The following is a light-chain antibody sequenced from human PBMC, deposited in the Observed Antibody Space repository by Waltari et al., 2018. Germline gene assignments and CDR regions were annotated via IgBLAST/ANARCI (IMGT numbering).Light chain of an antibody. V-gene: IGLV2-23*01. J-gene: IGLJ3*02. CDR2: EDT. Sequence: QSALTQPASVSGSPGQPITISCTGTSRYNLDSWYQQYPGEAPKVVIFEDTKRPSGVSHRFSASKSGNTASLTISGLQAEDEADYYCCSHTGSNTWVFGGGTKVTVL. CDR3: CSHTGSNTWV. CDR1: SRYNL.